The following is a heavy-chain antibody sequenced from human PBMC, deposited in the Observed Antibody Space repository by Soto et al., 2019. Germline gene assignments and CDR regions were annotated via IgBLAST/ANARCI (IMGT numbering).Heavy chain of an antibody. Sequence: KTSETLSLTCTVSGGSISSYYWSWIRQPVGKGLEWIGRIYTSGSTNYNPSLKSRVTMSVDTSKNQFSLKLSSVTAADTAVYYCARDGCSSTSCSTHYYYYGMDVWGQGTTVTVSS. V-gene: IGHV4-4*07. J-gene: IGHJ6*02. CDR1: GGSISSYY. CDR3: ARDGCSSTSCSTHYYYYGMDV. CDR2: IYTSGST. D-gene: IGHD2-2*01.